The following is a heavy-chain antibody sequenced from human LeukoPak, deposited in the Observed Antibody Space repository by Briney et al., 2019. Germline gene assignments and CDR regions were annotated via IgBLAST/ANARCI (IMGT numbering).Heavy chain of an antibody. CDR3: AKIPVPASSSWYDY. CDR1: GFTFSSYG. V-gene: IGHV3-30*18. D-gene: IGHD6-13*01. J-gene: IGHJ4*02. CDR2: ISYDGSNK. Sequence: GGSLRLSCAAPGFTFSSYGMHWVRQAPGKGLEWVAVISYDGSNKYYADSVKGRFTISRDNSKNTLYLQMNSLRAEDTAVYYCAKIPVPASSSWYDYWGQGTLVTVSS.